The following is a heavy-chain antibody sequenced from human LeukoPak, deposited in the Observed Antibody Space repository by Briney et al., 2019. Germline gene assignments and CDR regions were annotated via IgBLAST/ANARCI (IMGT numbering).Heavy chain of an antibody. CDR3: ASLTAIDY. CDR2: ISSSSSTI. Sequence: GGSLRLSCTASGFTFGDYAMSWVRQAPGKGLEWVSYISSSSSTIYYADSVKGRFTISRDNAKNSLYLQMNSLRAEDTAVYYCASLTAIDYWGQGTLVTVSS. V-gene: IGHV3-48*01. D-gene: IGHD3-9*01. J-gene: IGHJ4*02. CDR1: GFTFGDYA.